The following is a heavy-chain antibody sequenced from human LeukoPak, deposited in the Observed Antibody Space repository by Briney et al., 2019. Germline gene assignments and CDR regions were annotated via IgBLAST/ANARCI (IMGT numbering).Heavy chain of an antibody. J-gene: IGHJ3*01. D-gene: IGHD1-26*01. Sequence: GGSLRLSCAASGFTFDDYAMHWVRQAPGKGLEWVSGISWNSGTIGYADSVKGRFTISRDNAKNSLYLQMNSLRAEDTALYYCAKEDGGSYSTPDAFDLWGQGTTVTVSS. V-gene: IGHV3-9*01. CDR2: ISWNSGTI. CDR1: GFTFDDYA. CDR3: AKEDGGSYSTPDAFDL.